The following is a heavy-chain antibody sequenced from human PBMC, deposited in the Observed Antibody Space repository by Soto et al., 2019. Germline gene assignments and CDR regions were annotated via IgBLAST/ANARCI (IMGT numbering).Heavy chain of an antibody. Sequence: EVQLVESGGGLVQPGGSLRLSCAASGFTFDDYAIHWVRQAPGKGLEWVSGISWNGAATGYMNSVKGRFSISRDNTKNTLYLQMNSLISEDTAVYYCANHPLYGSGFDCWGQGTLVTVSS. CDR1: GFTFDDYA. D-gene: IGHD3-10*01. V-gene: IGHV3-9*01. CDR2: ISWNGAAT. J-gene: IGHJ4*02. CDR3: ANHPLYGSGFDC.